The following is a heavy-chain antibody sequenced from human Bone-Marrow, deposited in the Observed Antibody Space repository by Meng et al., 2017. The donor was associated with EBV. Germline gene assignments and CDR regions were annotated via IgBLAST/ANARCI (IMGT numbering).Heavy chain of an antibody. V-gene: IGHV4-4*02. Sequence: LEWAGPVLWKPWCTVSLTCAVSGGPISRGHWWSWVRQPPGKGLEWIGEIHQSGSTNYNPSLKSRVTISLDMSKNQFSLNLNSVTAADTALYYCARTEFGIVPNTEEPLGYWGQGALVTVSS. CDR3: ARTEFGIVPNTEEPLGY. CDR1: GGPISRGHW. D-gene: IGHD1-26*01. J-gene: IGHJ4*02. CDR2: IHQSGST.